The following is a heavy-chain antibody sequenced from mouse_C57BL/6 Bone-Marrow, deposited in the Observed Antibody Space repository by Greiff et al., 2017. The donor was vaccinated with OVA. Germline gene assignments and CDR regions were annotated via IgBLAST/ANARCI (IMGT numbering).Heavy chain of an antibody. D-gene: IGHD2-3*01. J-gene: IGHJ3*01. CDR1: YTFTDYYM. CDR2: YPGSGNTY. V-gene: IGHV1-83*01. CDR3: GWLLLRL. Sequence: VQLKESGPELVKPGASVKMSCKASGYTFTDYYMHWVKQKPGKGLEWIGEIYPGSGNTYYNEKFKGKATLTADTSSSTAYMQLSSLTSEDSAVYFCAGWLLLRLGGQGTLVTVSA.